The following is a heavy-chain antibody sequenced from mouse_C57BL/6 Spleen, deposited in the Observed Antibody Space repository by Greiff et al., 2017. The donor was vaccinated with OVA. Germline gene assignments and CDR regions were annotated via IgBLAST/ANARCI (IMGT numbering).Heavy chain of an antibody. Sequence: EVKLVESGPELVKPGASVKMSCKASGYTFTDYNMHWVKQSPGKSLEWIGFINPNTGGTSYNQKFKGKATLTVIKSSSTAYMELRSLTSEDSAVYYCANWDGVAYWGQGTLVTVSA. V-gene: IGHV1-22*01. CDR2: INPNTGGT. CDR1: GYTFTDYN. J-gene: IGHJ3*01. D-gene: IGHD4-1*01. CDR3: ANWDGVAY.